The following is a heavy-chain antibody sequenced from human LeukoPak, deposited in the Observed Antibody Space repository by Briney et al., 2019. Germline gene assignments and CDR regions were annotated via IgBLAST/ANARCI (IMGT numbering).Heavy chain of an antibody. CDR2: ISDSGGRT. Sequence: GGSLRLSCAVSGITLSNYGMSWVRQAPGKGLEWVAGISDSGGRTNYADSVKGRFTISRDNPKNTLYLQMNSLRAEDTAVYYCASHTDKYAFDIWGQGTMVTVSS. V-gene: IGHV3-23*01. CDR1: GITLSNYG. CDR3: ASHTDKYAFDI. D-gene: IGHD2-15*01. J-gene: IGHJ3*02.